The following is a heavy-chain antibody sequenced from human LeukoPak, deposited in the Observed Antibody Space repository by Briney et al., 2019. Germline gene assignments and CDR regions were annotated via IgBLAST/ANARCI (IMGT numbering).Heavy chain of an antibody. CDR2: IYYSGST. CDR3: ARGRSGYSLDY. D-gene: IGHD3-22*01. V-gene: IGHV4-59*12. CDR1: GGSINSYY. J-gene: IGHJ4*02. Sequence: SETLSLTCTVCGGSINSYYWSWIRQPPGKGLEWIGYIYYSGSTNYNPSFKSRVTISVDTSKNQFSLKLSSVTAADTAVYYCARGRSGYSLDYWGQGTLVTVSS.